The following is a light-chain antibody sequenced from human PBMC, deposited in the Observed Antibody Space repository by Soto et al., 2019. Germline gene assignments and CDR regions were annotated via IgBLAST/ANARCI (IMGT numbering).Light chain of an antibody. CDR3: QQYSSYT. J-gene: IGKJ2*01. V-gene: IGKV1-5*03. Sequence: DIQMTQSPSTLSASVGDSVTITCRASQSISSWLAWYQQKPGKAPKLLIYKASSLESGVPSRFSGSGSGTEFTLTISSLQPDDFATYYCQQYSSYTFGQGTKLELK. CDR1: QSISSW. CDR2: KAS.